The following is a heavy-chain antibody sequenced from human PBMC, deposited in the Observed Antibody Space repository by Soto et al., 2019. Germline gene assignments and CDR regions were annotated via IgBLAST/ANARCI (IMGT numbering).Heavy chain of an antibody. CDR2: IYYSGST. V-gene: IGHV4-39*01. D-gene: IGHD2-15*01. CDR3: AGDGVVVVAAASY. CDR1: GGSISSSSYY. Sequence: QLQLQESGPGLVKPSETLSLTCTVSGGSISSSSYYWGWIRQPPGKGLEWIGSIYYSGSTYYNPSLKSRVNISVDTSKNPFSLKLRSVTAAATAVYYCAGDGVVVVAAASYWGQGPLVTVSS. J-gene: IGHJ4*02.